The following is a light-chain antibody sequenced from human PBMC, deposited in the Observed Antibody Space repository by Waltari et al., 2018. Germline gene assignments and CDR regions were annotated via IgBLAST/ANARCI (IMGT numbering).Light chain of an antibody. CDR3: QKYGTLPAT. Sequence: EIMLTQSPGTLSLSPGERATLSCRASQSISKYLAWYQQKPGQAPRLHIYDASVRATGIPDRFSGSGSGTDFSLTISRLEPEDFAVYYCQKYGTLPATFGQGTKVEIK. CDR2: DAS. CDR1: QSISKY. J-gene: IGKJ1*01. V-gene: IGKV3-20*01.